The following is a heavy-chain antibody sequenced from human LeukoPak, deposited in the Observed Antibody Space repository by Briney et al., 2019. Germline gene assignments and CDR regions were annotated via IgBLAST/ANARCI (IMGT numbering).Heavy chain of an antibody. Sequence: SETLSLTCTVSGGSISSYYWSWIRQPPGKGLEWIGYIYYSGSTNYNPSLKSRVTISVDTSTNQFSLKLSSVTAADTAVYYCARGEVAEYYYYGMDVWGQGTTVTVSS. CDR3: ARGEVAEYYYYGMDV. J-gene: IGHJ6*02. CDR2: IYYSGST. CDR1: GGSISSYY. V-gene: IGHV4-59*01.